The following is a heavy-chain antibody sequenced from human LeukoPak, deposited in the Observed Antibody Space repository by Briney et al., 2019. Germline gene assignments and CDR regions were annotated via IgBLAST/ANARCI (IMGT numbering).Heavy chain of an antibody. Sequence: PSDTLSLTCSVSGGSISNSGYYWGWIRQPPGKGLEWIGSIYYSGSTYYNPSLKSRVTISVDTSKNQFSLKLSSVTAADTAVYYCASRSSGYSSGWLVFDYWGQGTLVTVSS. J-gene: IGHJ4*02. CDR3: ASRSSGYSSGWLVFDY. V-gene: IGHV4-39*01. CDR1: GGSISNSGYY. CDR2: IYYSGST. D-gene: IGHD6-19*01.